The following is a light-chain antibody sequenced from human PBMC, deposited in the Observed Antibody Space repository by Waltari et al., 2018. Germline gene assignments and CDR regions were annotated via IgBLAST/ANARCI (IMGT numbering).Light chain of an antibody. CDR2: LIS. CDR3: MQARQTPWT. V-gene: IGKV2-28*01. CDR1: QSILHSSGNPF. J-gene: IGKJ1*01. Sequence: DIVMTQSPLSLSVTPGEPASISCRSSQSILHSSGNPFLDWYLQKPGQSPQLLIYLISNRASGVPDRFSGSGSGTDFTLKISRVEAEDVGVYFCMQARQTPWTFGQGTKVEIK.